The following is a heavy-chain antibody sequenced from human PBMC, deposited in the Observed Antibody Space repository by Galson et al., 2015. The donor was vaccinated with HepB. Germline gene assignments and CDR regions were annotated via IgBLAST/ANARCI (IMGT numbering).Heavy chain of an antibody. Sequence: LSLTCSVSGGSMSSYYRNWIRQVPGKGLEWIGYIYYSGSTDYNPSLKSRVSISVDTSKNQFSLMLSSVTAADTAIYYCARARLTTWIDFDYWGQGTLVTVSS. CDR1: GGSMSSYY. D-gene: IGHD2/OR15-2a*01. J-gene: IGHJ4*02. CDR3: ARARLTTWIDFDY. CDR2: IYYSGST. V-gene: IGHV4-59*01.